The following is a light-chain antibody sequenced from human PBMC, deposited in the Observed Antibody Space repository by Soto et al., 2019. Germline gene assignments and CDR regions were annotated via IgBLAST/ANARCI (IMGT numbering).Light chain of an antibody. Sequence: EIVLTQSPATLSLSPGERATLSCRASQSISSSLAWYQQKPGQAPRLLIHGASTRATSNPGRFSGSGSGAEFTLTISSLQSEDFAIYYCQQYNNWPPTWTFGQGTKVDIK. CDR1: QSISSS. J-gene: IGKJ1*01. CDR3: QQYNNWPPTWT. CDR2: GAS. V-gene: IGKV3-15*01.